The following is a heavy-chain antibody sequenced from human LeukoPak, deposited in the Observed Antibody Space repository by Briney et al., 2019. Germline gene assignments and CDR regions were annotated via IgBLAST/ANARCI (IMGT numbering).Heavy chain of an antibody. Sequence: GGSLRLSCAASGFTFSSYAMSWVRQAPGKGLKWVSAISGSGGSTYYADSVKGRFTISRDNSKNTLYLQMNSLRAEDTAVYYCAKDHAHVLRYFDWVPNYFDYWGQGTLVTVSS. CDR2: ISGSGGST. CDR1: GFTFSSYA. J-gene: IGHJ4*02. CDR3: AKDHAHVLRYFDWVPNYFDY. D-gene: IGHD3-9*01. V-gene: IGHV3-23*01.